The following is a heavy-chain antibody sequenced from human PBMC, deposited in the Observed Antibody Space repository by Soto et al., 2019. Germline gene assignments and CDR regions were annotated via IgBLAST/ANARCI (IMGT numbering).Heavy chain of an antibody. CDR2: INGNADNS. D-gene: IGHD6-19*01. V-gene: IGHV3-74*01. Sequence: VQLAESGGGLVLTGGSLRLSCAASGFSFVSYWMHWVRQVPGEGLAWVSRINGNADNSDYADSVKGRFTISRDNAMNRLYLKMDSLRADDTGVYYCVRDFRGAVAGSEFDHWGQGTLVTVSS. CDR3: VRDFRGAVAGSEFDH. J-gene: IGHJ4*02. CDR1: GFSFVSYW.